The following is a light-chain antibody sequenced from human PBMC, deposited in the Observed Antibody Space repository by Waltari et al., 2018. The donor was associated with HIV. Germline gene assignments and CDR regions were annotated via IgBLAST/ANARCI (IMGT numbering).Light chain of an antibody. CDR3: QQYGSSTSYT. Sequence: ILLTHYPATLPSCAGERATLSWGASQSVSSSYLAWYQQKPGLAPRLLIYDASTRATGIPDRFSGSGSGTDFSLTISRLEPEDFAVYYCQQYGSSTSYTFGQGTKLEIK. CDR1: QSVSSSY. V-gene: IGKV3D-20*01. CDR2: DAS. J-gene: IGKJ2*01.